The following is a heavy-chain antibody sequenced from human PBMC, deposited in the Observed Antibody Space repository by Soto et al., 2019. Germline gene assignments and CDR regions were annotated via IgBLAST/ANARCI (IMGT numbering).Heavy chain of an antibody. J-gene: IGHJ6*03. CDR1: GFTFSSYA. CDR2: ISGSGSST. CDR3: AKHNGWDYYYYYMDV. D-gene: IGHD2-8*01. V-gene: IGHV3-23*01. Sequence: PGGSLRLSCAASGFTFSSYAMSWVRQAPGKGLEWVSAISGSGSSTYYADSVKGRFTISRDNSKNTLYLQMNSLRAEDTAVYYCAKHNGWDYYYYYMDVWGKGTTVTVSS.